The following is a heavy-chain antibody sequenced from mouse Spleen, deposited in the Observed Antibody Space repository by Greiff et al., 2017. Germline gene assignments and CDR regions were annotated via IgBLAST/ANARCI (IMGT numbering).Heavy chain of an antibody. Sequence: VQLQQSGAELARPGASVKMSCKASGYTFTSYTMHWVKQRPGQGLEWIGYLNPSSGYTKYNQKFKDKATLTADKSSSTAYMQLSSLTSEDSAVYYCARVPDYYGSSYRYAMDYWGQGTSVTVSS. V-gene: IGHV1-4*01. CDR3: ARVPDYYGSSYRYAMDY. D-gene: IGHD1-1*01. CDR1: GYTFTSYT. J-gene: IGHJ4*01. CDR2: LNPSSGYT.